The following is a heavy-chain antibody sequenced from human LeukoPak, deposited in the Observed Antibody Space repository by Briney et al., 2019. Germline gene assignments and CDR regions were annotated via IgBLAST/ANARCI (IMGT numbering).Heavy chain of an antibody. J-gene: IGHJ4*02. D-gene: IGHD3-16*01. V-gene: IGHV3-71*01. CDR1: GVTVSSNY. CDR2: ISNKAYGETT. Sequence: PGGSLRLSCAASGVTVSSNYISWVRQAPGKGLEWVGFISNKAYGETTDYAPSVKGRFTISRDDSKSIVHLQMNSLRAEDTAVYYCSRDSYGHDPRNSFDYWGQGTLVTVSS. CDR3: SRDSYGHDPRNSFDY.